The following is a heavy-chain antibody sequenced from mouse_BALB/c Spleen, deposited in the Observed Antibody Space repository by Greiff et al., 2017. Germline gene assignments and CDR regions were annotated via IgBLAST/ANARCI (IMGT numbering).Heavy chain of an antibody. D-gene: IGHD4-1*01. CDR3: ARDKLGRWYFDV. CDR1: GFTFTDYY. J-gene: IGHJ1*01. V-gene: IGHV7-3*02. CDR2: IRNKANGYTT. Sequence: EVKLMESGGGLVQPGGSLRLSCATSGFTFTDYYMSWVRQPPGKALEWLGFIRNKANGYTTEYSASVKGPFTISRDNSQSILYLQMNTLRAEDSATYYCARDKLGRWYFDVWGAGTTVTVSS.